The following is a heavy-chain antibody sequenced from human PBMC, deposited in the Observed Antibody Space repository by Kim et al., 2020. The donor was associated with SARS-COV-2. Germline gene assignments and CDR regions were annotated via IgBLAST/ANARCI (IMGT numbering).Heavy chain of an antibody. J-gene: IGHJ4*02. Sequence: AADPYYPGSVKGRFTISRENAKNSLYHQMNSLRAGDTAVYYCAATAESGYWGQGTLVTVSS. CDR2: AADP. CDR3: AATAESGY. V-gene: IGHV3-13*05. D-gene: IGHD4-17*01.